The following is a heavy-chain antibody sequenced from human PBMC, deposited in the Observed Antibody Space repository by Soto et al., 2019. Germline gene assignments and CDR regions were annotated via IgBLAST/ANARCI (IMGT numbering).Heavy chain of an antibody. J-gene: IGHJ4*02. CDR1: GFSFSTYW. CDR3: ASDLYSGTSDY. V-gene: IGHV3-7*05. CDR2: IDHDGGTR. Sequence: EVQLVESGGGLVQPGGSLRLSCAASGFSFSTYWMNWVRQAPGKGLEWVANIDHDGGTRGYVASVKGRFTISRDNAKNSLYLQMNSLGVDDTALYYCASDLYSGTSDYSGQGTLVTVSS. D-gene: IGHD1-26*01.